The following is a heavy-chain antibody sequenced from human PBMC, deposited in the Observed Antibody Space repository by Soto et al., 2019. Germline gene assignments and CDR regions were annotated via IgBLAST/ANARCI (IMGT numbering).Heavy chain of an antibody. V-gene: IGHV1-46*01. CDR1: GYTFTSYY. CDR3: ATIPYYAPGY. D-gene: IGHD2-2*01. J-gene: IGHJ4*02. Sequence: ASVKVSCKASGYTFTSYYMRWVRQAPGQGLEWMGIINPSGGSTSHAQKFQGRVTMTRDTSTGTVYMELSSLRSEDTAVYYCATIPYYAPGYWGQGTLVTVSS. CDR2: INPSGGST.